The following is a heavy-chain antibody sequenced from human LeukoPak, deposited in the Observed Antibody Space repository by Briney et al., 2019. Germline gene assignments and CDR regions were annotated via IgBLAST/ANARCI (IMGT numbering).Heavy chain of an antibody. J-gene: IGHJ4*02. CDR3: TRASRYCTGGNCYRFFDY. CDR1: GFTFGDYA. V-gene: IGHV3-49*04. D-gene: IGHD2-15*01. CDR2: IRSRAYGGTA. Sequence: GGSLRLSCTASGFTFGDYAMSWVRQAPGKGLECVGFIRSRAYGGTAEYAASVKGTFTITSDDSKSTAYLQMNSLKNEDTAVYYCTRASRYCTGGNCYRFFDYWGQGTLVTVSS.